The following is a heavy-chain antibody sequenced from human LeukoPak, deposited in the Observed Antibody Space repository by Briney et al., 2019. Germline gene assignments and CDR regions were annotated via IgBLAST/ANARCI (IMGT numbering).Heavy chain of an antibody. CDR3: ARGGDYRYFDY. V-gene: IGHV5-51*01. CDR1: GYSFTNYW. Sequence: GESLKISCRVSGYSFTNYWIGWVRRMPGKGLEWMGIIYPGDSDTRYRPSFQGQVTISADKSITTAYLQWSSLTASDTAMYYCARGGDYRYFDYWGQGTLVTVSS. CDR2: IYPGDSDT. D-gene: IGHD4-17*01. J-gene: IGHJ4*02.